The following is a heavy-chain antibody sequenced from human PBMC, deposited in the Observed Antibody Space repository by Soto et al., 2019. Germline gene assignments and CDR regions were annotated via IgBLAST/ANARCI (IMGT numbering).Heavy chain of an antibody. CDR1: GCSISSYY. D-gene: IGHD1-7*01. CDR3: ARGGGGTTAGYFDY. CDR2: IYYSGST. Sequence: SETLSLTCTVSGCSISSYYWSWIRQPPGKGLEWIGYIYYSGSTNYNPSLKSRVTISVDTSKNQFSLKLSSVTAADTAVYYCARGGGGTTAGYFDYWGQGTLVTVSS. V-gene: IGHV4-59*12. J-gene: IGHJ4*02.